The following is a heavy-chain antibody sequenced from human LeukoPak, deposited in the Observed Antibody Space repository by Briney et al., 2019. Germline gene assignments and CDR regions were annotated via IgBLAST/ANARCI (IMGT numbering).Heavy chain of an antibody. CDR2: ISNSGNLK. J-gene: IGHJ4*02. Sequence: GSLRLSCAASGFTFSDHYMSWFRQAPGKGLEWVSYISNSGNLKYYADSVKGRFTISRDNAKNSLYLQMNNLRAEETAVYYCARNEGSYWGQGTLVTVSS. V-gene: IGHV3-11*01. CDR1: GFTFSDHY. CDR3: ARNEGSY. D-gene: IGHD3-10*01.